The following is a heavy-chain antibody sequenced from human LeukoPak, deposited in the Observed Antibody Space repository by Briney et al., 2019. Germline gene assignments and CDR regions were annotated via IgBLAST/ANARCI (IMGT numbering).Heavy chain of an antibody. Sequence: SVKVSCKASGGTFSSYAISWVRQAPGQGLEWMGGIIPIFGTANYAQKFQGRVTITADESTSTAYMELSSLRSEDTAVYYCATRYFDWLLYYFDYWGQGTLVTVSS. D-gene: IGHD3-9*01. J-gene: IGHJ4*02. CDR2: IIPIFGTA. CDR1: GGTFSSYA. V-gene: IGHV1-69*13. CDR3: ATRYFDWLLYYFDY.